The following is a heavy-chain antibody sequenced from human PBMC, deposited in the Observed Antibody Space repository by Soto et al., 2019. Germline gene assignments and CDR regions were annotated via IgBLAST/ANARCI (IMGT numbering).Heavy chain of an antibody. V-gene: IGHV4-30-4*01. J-gene: IGHJ4*02. CDR1: GGSISSGDYY. CDR3: ARGRIRSYIWGSYRAYPSGYFDY. D-gene: IGHD3-16*02. Sequence: PSETLSLTCTVSGGSISSGDYYWSWIRQPPGKGLEWIGYIYYSGSTYYNPSLKSRVTISVDTSKNQFSLKLSSVTAADTAVYYCARGRIRSYIWGSYRAYPSGYFDYWGQGTLVTVSS. CDR2: IYYSGST.